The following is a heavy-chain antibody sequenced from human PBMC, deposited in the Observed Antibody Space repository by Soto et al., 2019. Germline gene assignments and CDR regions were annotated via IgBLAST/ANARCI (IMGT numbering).Heavy chain of an antibody. D-gene: IGHD3-3*01. CDR2: INTGNGNT. CDR3: ARGEGLYYYYCGSDV. Sequence: QVQLVQSGAEVEKPGASVKVSCKASGYNFTTYAMLWVRQAPGQRPEWMGWINTGNGNTKYSPKFQGRVTITRDTSASTAYMELSSLKSEDTAVYYCARGEGLYYYYCGSDVCGQGSTVTVS. CDR1: GYNFTTYA. J-gene: IGHJ6*02. V-gene: IGHV1-3*04.